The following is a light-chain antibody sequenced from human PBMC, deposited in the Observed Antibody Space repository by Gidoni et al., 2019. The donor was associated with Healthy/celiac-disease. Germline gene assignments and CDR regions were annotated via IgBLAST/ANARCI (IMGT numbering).Light chain of an antibody. V-gene: IGKV1-39*01. CDR3: QQSYSTPFT. CDR2: AAI. CDR1: QRISNY. Sequence: DIQMTQSPSSLSASVGDRVRITCRASQRISNYLNWYHQNPGTAPKLLIYAAISLQSGVPSMFSGSRSGTDFTLTISSLQPEDFATYYCQQSYSTPFTFGPGTKVDIK. J-gene: IGKJ3*01.